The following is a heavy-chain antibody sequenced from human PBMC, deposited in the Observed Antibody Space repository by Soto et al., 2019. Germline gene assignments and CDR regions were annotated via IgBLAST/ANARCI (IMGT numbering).Heavy chain of an antibody. Sequence: QITLKESGPTLVKPTQTLTLTCTFSGFSLSTDGVGVGWIRQPPGKALEWLALIYWDDDQRYSPSLKTRLTITKETSKNQVVLTMTNMDPVDTATYYCAHAYGGTSWPNDAFDVWGQGTVVTVSS. V-gene: IGHV2-5*02. CDR1: GFSLSTDGVG. CDR3: AHAYGGTSWPNDAFDV. D-gene: IGHD2-2*01. CDR2: IYWDDDQ. J-gene: IGHJ3*01.